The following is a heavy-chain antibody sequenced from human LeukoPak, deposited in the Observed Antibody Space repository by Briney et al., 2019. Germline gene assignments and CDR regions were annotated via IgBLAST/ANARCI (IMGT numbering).Heavy chain of an antibody. CDR1: GFTVSSNY. V-gene: IGHV3-66*01. J-gene: IGHJ4*02. CDR2: IYSGGST. D-gene: IGHD6-19*01. CDR3: AGGQMFTSGGFES. Sequence: PGGSLRLSCAASGFTVSSNYMSWVRQAPGKGLEWVSVIYSGGSTYYADSVKGRFTISRDNSKNTLYLQMNSLRAEDTALYYCAGGQMFTSGGFESWGQGALVTVSS.